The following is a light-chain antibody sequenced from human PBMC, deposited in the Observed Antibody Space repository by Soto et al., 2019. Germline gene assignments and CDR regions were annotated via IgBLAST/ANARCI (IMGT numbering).Light chain of an antibody. CDR2: EVS. CDR1: SSDIGAYNY. Sequence: SVLTQPASVSGSPGQSITISCTGTSSDIGAYNYVSWYQQRPGKAPKVMIYEVSDRPSGVSNRFSGSKSGNTASLTISGLQAEDEADYYCSSYTTSTVVVFGGGTKVTVL. CDR3: SSYTTSTVVV. V-gene: IGLV2-14*01. J-gene: IGLJ2*01.